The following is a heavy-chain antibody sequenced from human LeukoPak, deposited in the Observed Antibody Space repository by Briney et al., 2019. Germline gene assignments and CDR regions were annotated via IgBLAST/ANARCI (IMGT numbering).Heavy chain of an antibody. CDR1: GFTVSSNY. Sequence: PGGSLRLSCAASGFTVSSNYMSWVRQAPGKGLEWVSAISGSGTYTYYADSVKGRFTISRDNSRNTLHLQMNSLRAEDTAVYYCAKDSSSSGFSAACNFDYWGQGTLVAVSS. CDR2: ISGSGTYT. J-gene: IGHJ4*02. CDR3: AKDSSSSGFSAACNFDY. D-gene: IGHD6-19*01. V-gene: IGHV3-23*01.